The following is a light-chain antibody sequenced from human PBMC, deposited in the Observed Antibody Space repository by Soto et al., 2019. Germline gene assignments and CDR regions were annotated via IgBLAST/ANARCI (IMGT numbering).Light chain of an antibody. CDR2: EVD. J-gene: IGLJ3*02. CDR3: SSYAGSRWV. CDR1: TSDVGIYNL. V-gene: IGLV2-23*02. Sequence: QYALTQPASVSGSPGQSITISCSGNTSDVGIYNLVSWYQQHPGKAHKLVIYEVDKRPSGVSNRFSGSRSGNTASLTISGLQSEDEADYYCSSYAGSRWVFGGGTQLTVL.